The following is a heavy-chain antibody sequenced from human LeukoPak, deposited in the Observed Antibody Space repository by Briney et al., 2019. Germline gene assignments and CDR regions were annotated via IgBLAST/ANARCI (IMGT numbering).Heavy chain of an antibody. V-gene: IGHV4-34*01. CDR1: GGSFSGYY. J-gene: IGHJ1*01. Sequence: SETLSLTCAVYGGSFSGYYWSWIRQPPGKGLEWIGEINHSGSTNYNPSLKSRVTISVDTSKNQFPLKLSSVTAADTAVYYCARGLKHWGQGTLVTVSS. CDR3: ARGLKH. CDR2: INHSGST.